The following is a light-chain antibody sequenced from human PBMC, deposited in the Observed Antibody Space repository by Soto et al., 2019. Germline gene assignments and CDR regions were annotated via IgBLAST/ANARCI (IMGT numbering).Light chain of an antibody. CDR3: QQSYTSPTT. Sequence: DIHMTQSPSFLSASVGDRVTITCRASQSIGKHLNWYQQKPGKAPKFLIYGASTLQSGVPSRFTGSGSGTDFTLTVNRLQAEDFATYYCQQSYTSPTTFGQGTRLEI. J-gene: IGKJ5*01. CDR1: QSIGKH. V-gene: IGKV1-39*01. CDR2: GAS.